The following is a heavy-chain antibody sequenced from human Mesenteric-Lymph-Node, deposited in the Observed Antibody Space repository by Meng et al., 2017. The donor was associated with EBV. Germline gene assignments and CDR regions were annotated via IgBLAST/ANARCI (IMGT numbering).Heavy chain of an antibody. J-gene: IGHJ4*02. V-gene: IGHV4-61*01. D-gene: IGHD3-16*01. Sequence: QVQMQESGPGLGTPSETLSLTCNVAGDSGSSGNTYWIWIRQSPGRGLEWIVNIYFTGSTFYTPALKSRVTISGDTSKNQFSLKLTSVTAADTAVYYCARATTYDFIWGNYYFIDYWGQGTLVTVSS. CDR1: GDSGSSGNTY. CDR2: IYFTGST. CDR3: ARATTYDFIWGNYYFIDY.